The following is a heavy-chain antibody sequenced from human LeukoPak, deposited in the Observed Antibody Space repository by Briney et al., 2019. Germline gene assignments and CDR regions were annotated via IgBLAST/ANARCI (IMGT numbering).Heavy chain of an antibody. D-gene: IGHD6-25*01. J-gene: IGHJ4*02. CDR3: ATRIAADDEYFDY. Sequence: GEALKISCKGSGYSFTSYWIGWVRQMPGKGLEWMESIYPGDSDTRYSPSFQGQVTISADKSISTAYLQWSSLKASDTAMYYCATRIAADDEYFDYWGQGTLVTVSS. V-gene: IGHV5-51*01. CDR1: GYSFTSYW. CDR2: IYPGDSDT.